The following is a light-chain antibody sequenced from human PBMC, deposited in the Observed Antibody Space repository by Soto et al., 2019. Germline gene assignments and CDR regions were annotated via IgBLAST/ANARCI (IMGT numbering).Light chain of an antibody. CDR2: GAS. CDR1: QSVSSGY. CDR3: QQYGTSPYT. J-gene: IGKJ2*01. V-gene: IGKV3-20*01. Sequence: EIVLTQSPGTLSLSPGERATLSCRASQSVSSGYLAWYQQKPGQAPRLIISGASSRATGIPDRFSGSGSETAFTLTISRLEPEDFAVYYCQQYGTSPYTFGQGTKLEIK.